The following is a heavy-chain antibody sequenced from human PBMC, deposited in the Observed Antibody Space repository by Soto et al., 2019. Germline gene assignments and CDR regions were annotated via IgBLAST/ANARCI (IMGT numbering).Heavy chain of an antibody. CDR1: GFTFDDYA. V-gene: IGHV3-9*01. CDR2: ISWNSGSI. CDR3: AKASGSYPIGFFDY. D-gene: IGHD1-26*01. Sequence: EVQLVESGGGLVQPGRSLRLSCAASGFTFDDYAMHWVRQAPGKGLEWVSGISWNSGSIGYADSVKGRFTISRDNANNSLYLHMNSLRADDTALYYCAKASGSYPIGFFDYWGQGTLVPVFS. J-gene: IGHJ4*02.